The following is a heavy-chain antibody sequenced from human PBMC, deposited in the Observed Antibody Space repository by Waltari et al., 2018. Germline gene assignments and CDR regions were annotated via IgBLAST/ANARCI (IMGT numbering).Heavy chain of an antibody. D-gene: IGHD6-6*01. CDR1: GYSTSSGSY. Sequence: QVQLQESGPGLVKPSATLSLTCAVSGYSTSSGSYWAWIRQPPGKGLEWIGSIYHSGSTYYNPSLKSRVTISVDTSKNQFSLKLSSVTAADTAVYYCARLGIAAHRFDPWGQGTLVTVSS. CDR2: IYHSGST. CDR3: ARLGIAAHRFDP. V-gene: IGHV4-38-2*01. J-gene: IGHJ5*02.